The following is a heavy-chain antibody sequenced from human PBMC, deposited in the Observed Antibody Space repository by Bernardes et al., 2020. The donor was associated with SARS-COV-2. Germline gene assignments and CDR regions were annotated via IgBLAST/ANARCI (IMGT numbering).Heavy chain of an antibody. CDR3: ARGASSGYRIDY. CDR2: ISTDGSST. V-gene: IGHV3-74*01. D-gene: IGHD3-22*01. CDR1: GFTFSNYW. J-gene: IGHJ4*02. Sequence: GVLRLSYAASGFTFSNYWMHWVRPVPGKGLVWVSRISTDGSSTNYADSVKGRFTISRDNAKNILYLRMNSLRPEDTAVYYCARGASSGYRIDYWGQGTLVTVSS.